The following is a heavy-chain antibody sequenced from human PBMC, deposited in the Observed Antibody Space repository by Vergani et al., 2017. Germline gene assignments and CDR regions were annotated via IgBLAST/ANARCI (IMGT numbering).Heavy chain of an antibody. CDR1: GGSISSYY. V-gene: IGHV4-59*01. CDR2: IYYSGST. D-gene: IGHD5-18*01. CDR3: ARELRGYSYGSHFDY. J-gene: IGHJ4*02. Sequence: QVQLQESGPGLVKPSETLSLTCTVSGGSISSYYWSWIRQPPGKGLEWVGYIYYSGSTNYNPTLKSRVTISVDTSKNQFSLKRSSVTAADTAVYYCARELRGYSYGSHFDYWGQGTLVTVSS.